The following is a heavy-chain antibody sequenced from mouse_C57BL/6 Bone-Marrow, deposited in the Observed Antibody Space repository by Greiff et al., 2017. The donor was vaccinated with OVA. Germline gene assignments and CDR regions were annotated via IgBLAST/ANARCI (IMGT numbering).Heavy chain of an antibody. CDR1: GFTFSDFY. Sequence: EVQVVESGGGLVQSGRSLRLSCATSGFTFSDFYMEWVRQAPGKGLEWIAASRNKANDYTTEYSASVKGRFIVSRDTSQSILYLQMNALRAEDTAIYYCARDALLGAMDYWGQGTSVTVSS. CDR3: ARDALLGAMDY. D-gene: IGHD2-10*01. CDR2: SRNKANDYTT. V-gene: IGHV7-1*01. J-gene: IGHJ4*01.